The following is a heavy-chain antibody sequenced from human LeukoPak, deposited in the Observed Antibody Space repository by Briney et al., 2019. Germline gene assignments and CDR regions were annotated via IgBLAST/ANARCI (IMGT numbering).Heavy chain of an antibody. Sequence: PGRSLRLSCAASEFTFSSYPMHWVRQAPGKGLEWVAVISSDGSNKYYADSVKGRFTISKGNSKNTLYVQMSSLRAEDTAVYYCARSNNGGWGYCDYWGQGSLVTVSS. V-gene: IGHV3-30-3*01. CDR2: ISSDGSNK. CDR3: ARSNNGGWGYCDY. D-gene: IGHD3-16*01. J-gene: IGHJ4*02. CDR1: EFTFSSYP.